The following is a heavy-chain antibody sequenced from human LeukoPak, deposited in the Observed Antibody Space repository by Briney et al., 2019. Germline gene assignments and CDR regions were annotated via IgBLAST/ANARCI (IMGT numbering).Heavy chain of an antibody. CDR1: GYSFTSYW. CDR3: ARELDFGGGNDALDI. D-gene: IGHD4-23*01. J-gene: IGHJ3*02. CDR2: IYPGDSDT. Sequence: GESLKISCTGSGYSFTSYWIGWVRQMPGKGLEWMGIIYPGDSDTRYSPSFQGQVTISVDKSISTAYLQWSTLKASDTAMYYCARELDFGGGNDALDIWGQGTMVTVSS. V-gene: IGHV5-51*01.